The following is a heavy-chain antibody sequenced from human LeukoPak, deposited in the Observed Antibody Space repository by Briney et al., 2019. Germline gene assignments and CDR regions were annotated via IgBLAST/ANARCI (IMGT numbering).Heavy chain of an antibody. D-gene: IGHD6-13*01. J-gene: IGHJ4*02. V-gene: IGHV4-38-2*02. CDR2: IYYSGST. CDR3: ASYSGSWYFDY. Sequence: SETLSLTCTVSGYSISSGYFWGWIRQSPGKGLEWIGSIYYSGSTYYNPSLKSRVTISVDTSKNQFSLKLSSVTAADTAVYYCASYSGSWYFDYWGQGTLVTVSS. CDR1: GYSISSGYF.